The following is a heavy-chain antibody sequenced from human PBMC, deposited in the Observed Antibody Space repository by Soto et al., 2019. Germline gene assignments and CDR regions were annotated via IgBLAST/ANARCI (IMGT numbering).Heavy chain of an antibody. Sequence: SETLSLTCTVSGGSISSGGYYWSWIRQHPGKGLEWIGYIYYSGSTYYNPSLKSRVTISVDTSKNQFSLKLSSVTAADTAVYYCARDRPYDSSGYCYFDYWGQGTLVTVSS. CDR1: GGSISSGGYY. CDR2: IYYSGST. D-gene: IGHD3-22*01. J-gene: IGHJ4*02. V-gene: IGHV4-31*03. CDR3: ARDRPYDSSGYCYFDY.